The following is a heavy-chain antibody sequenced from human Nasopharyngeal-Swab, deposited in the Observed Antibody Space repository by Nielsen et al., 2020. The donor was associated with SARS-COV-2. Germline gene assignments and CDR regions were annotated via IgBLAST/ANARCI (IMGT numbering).Heavy chain of an antibody. CDR3: ARHRQLWASRSWLDP. D-gene: IGHD3-16*01. J-gene: IGHJ5*02. CDR2: IYDNGGT. CDR1: GGSISSSSSY. Sequence: SETLSLTCTVSGGSISSSSSYWAWIRQAPGKGLAWIGSIYDNGGTYYSPSLNSRVTISVDTSKNEFSLRLRSVTAADTALYYCARHRQLWASRSWLDPWGQGALVTVSS. V-gene: IGHV4-39*01.